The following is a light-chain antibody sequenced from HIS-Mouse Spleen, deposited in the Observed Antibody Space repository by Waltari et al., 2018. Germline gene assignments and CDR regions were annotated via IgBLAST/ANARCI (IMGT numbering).Light chain of an antibody. CDR1: ALPKQY. V-gene: IGLV3-25*03. CDR3: QSADSSGTYWV. Sequence: SYELTQPPSVSVSPGQTARITCPGEALPKQYAYWYQKKPGQALVLVIYKDRERPSGIPERFSGSSSGTTVTLTISGVQAEDEADYYCQSADSSGTYWVFGGGTKLTVL. J-gene: IGLJ3*02. CDR2: KDR.